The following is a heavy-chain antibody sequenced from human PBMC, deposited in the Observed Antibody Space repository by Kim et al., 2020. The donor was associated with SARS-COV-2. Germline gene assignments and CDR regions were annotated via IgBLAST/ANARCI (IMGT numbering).Heavy chain of an antibody. D-gene: IGHD3-10*01. V-gene: IGHV4-39*07. J-gene: IGHJ5*02. Sequence: SETLSLTCTVSGGSISSSSYYWGWIRQPPGKGLEWIGSIYYSGSTYYNPSLKSRVTISVDTSKNQFSLKLSSVTAADTAVYYCARGDGSGSYYGWFDPWGQGTLVTISS. CDR2: IYYSGST. CDR1: GGSISSSSYY. CDR3: ARGDGSGSYYGWFDP.